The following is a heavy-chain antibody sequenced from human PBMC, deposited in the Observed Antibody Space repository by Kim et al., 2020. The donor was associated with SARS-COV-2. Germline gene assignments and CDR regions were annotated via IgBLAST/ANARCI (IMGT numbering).Heavy chain of an antibody. Sequence: YEQKFPGRVTMTEDTSTDTAYMELSSLRSEDTAVYYCATGSPFGVGWFDPWGQGTLVTVSS. CDR3: ATGSPFGVGWFDP. V-gene: IGHV1-24*01. J-gene: IGHJ5*02. D-gene: IGHD3-3*01.